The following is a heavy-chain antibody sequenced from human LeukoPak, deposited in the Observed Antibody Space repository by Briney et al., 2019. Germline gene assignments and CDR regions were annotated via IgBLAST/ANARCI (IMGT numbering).Heavy chain of an antibody. D-gene: IGHD1-26*01. CDR2: IYYSGST. CDR1: GGSISSYY. V-gene: IGHV4-59*08. CDR3: ARQGIVGASDY. J-gene: IGHJ4*02. Sequence: PSETLSLTCTVSGGSISSYYWSWIRQPPGKGLEWIGYIYYSGSTNYNPSLKSRVTILVDTSKNQFSLKLSSVTAADTAVYYCARQGIVGASDYWGQGTLVTVSS.